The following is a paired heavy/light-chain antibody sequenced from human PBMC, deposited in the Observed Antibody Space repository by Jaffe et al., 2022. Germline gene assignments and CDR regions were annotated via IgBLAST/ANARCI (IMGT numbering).Heavy chain of an antibody. CDR2: IYHSGNT. Sequence: QVQLQESGPGLVKPSETLSLTCGVSGYSISTAYYWGWVRQPPGKGLEWIGIIYHSGNTYYNPSLKSRLSISVDTSKNQFSLNVSSVTAADTAIYYCARHVSRDGRWQQLGTNYFDFWGQGALVTVSS. CDR3: ARHVSRDGRWQQLGTNYFDF. D-gene: IGHD6-13*01. CDR1: GYSISTAYY. J-gene: IGHJ4*02. V-gene: IGHV4-38-2*01.
Light chain of an antibody. CDR2: AKN. V-gene: IGLV3-19*01. J-gene: IGLJ2*01. CDR3: SSRDSRDYHVL. Sequence: SSELTQDPAVSVALGQTVRITCQGDSLRSSYATWYQQRPGQAPVLVIYAKNSRPSGIPDRFSGSSSGNTASLTITGAQAEDEGDYYCSSRDSRDYHVLFGGGTKLTVL. CDR1: SLRSSY.